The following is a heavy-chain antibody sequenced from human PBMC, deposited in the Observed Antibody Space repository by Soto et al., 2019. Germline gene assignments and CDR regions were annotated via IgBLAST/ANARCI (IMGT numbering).Heavy chain of an antibody. CDR1: GSTFSKDS. CDR3: VRESSYCGGDCSDYNWFDP. Sequence: GGSLRLSCVVSGSTFSKDSMNWVRQAPGKGLEWVSSISATSYNIYYADSVKGRFTISRDNGRNSLYLQMNSLRAEDTAVYYCVRESSYCGGDCSDYNWFDPWGQGTLVTVSS. V-gene: IGHV3-21*01. D-gene: IGHD2-21*02. CDR2: ISATSYNI. J-gene: IGHJ5*02.